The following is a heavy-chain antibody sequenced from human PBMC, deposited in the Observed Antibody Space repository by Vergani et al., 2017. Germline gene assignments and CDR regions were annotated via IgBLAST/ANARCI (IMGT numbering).Heavy chain of an antibody. V-gene: IGHV3-23*01. CDR2: ISGSGGST. D-gene: IGHD1-26*01. J-gene: IGHJ5*02. CDR1: GFTFSSYA. CDR3: ARGLSVVGATGLGWFDP. Sequence: EVQLLESGGGLVQPGGSLRLSCAASGFTFSSYAMSWVRQAPGKGLEWVSAISGSGGSTYYADSVKGRFTISRDNSKNTLYLQMNSLRAEDTAVYYCARGLSVVGATGLGWFDPWGQGTLVTVSS.